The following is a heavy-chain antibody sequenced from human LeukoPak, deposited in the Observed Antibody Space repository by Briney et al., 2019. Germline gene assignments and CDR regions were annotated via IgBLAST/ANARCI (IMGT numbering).Heavy chain of an antibody. CDR1: GGSFSGYY. D-gene: IGHD1-7*01. V-gene: IGHV4-34*01. Sequence: SETLSLTCAVYGGSFSGYYWSWIRQPPGKGLEWIGEINHSGSTNYTPSLKSRVTISVDTSKNQFSLKLSSVTAADTAVYYCAREPTPGSITGTTVWFDPWGQGTLVTVSS. CDR2: INHSGST. J-gene: IGHJ5*02. CDR3: AREPTPGSITGTTVWFDP.